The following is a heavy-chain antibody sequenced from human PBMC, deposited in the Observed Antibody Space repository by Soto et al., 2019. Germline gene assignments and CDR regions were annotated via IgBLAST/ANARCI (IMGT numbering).Heavy chain of an antibody. J-gene: IGHJ6*02. V-gene: IGHV3-64D*08. D-gene: IGHD6-13*01. CDR3: ARDRARGSSSWLYYYYYGMDV. CDR1: GFTFSSYA. Sequence: GGSLRLSCSASGFTFSSYAMHWVRQAPGKGLEYVSAISSNGGSTYYADSVKGRFTISRDNSKNTLYLQMSSLRAEDTAVYYFARDRARGSSSWLYYYYYGMDVWGQGTTVTVSS. CDR2: ISSNGGST.